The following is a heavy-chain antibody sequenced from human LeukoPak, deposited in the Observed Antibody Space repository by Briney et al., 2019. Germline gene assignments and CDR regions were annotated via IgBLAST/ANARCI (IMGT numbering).Heavy chain of an antibody. CDR1: GGSISSYY. Sequence: SEMSSLTCTVSGGSISSYYWSWIRQPPGKGLEWIGYIYYSGSTNYNPSLKSRVTISVDTSKNQFSLKLSSVTAADTAVYYCVGEKWLRSSAFDYWGHGTLVTVSS. CDR3: VGEKWLRSSAFDY. V-gene: IGHV4-59*01. D-gene: IGHD5-12*01. J-gene: IGHJ4*01. CDR2: IYYSGST.